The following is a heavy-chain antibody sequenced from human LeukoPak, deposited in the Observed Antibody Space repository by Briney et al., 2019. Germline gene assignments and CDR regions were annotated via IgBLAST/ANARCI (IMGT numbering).Heavy chain of an antibody. Sequence: ASVKVSCKASGYTFTSYDINWVRQATGQGLEWMGWMNPDSGNTGYAQKFQGRVTMTRNTSISTAYMELYSLTSDDTAVYYCAKDPTFSRSGSFDAFDIWGQGTMVTVSS. CDR1: GYTFTSYD. V-gene: IGHV1-8*01. D-gene: IGHD3-10*01. CDR3: AKDPTFSRSGSFDAFDI. J-gene: IGHJ3*02. CDR2: MNPDSGNT.